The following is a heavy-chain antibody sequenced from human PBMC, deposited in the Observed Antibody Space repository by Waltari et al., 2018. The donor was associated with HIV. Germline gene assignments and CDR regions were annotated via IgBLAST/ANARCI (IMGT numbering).Heavy chain of an antibody. D-gene: IGHD1-7*01. CDR1: GFTFSSYW. Sequence: EVQLVESGGGLVQPGGSLRLSCAASGFTFSSYWTHWVRQAPGKGLVWVSRINSDGSSTSYADSVKGRFTISRDNAKNTLYLQMNSLRAEDMAVYYCARAGRDGKLPPDYWGQGTLVTVSS. CDR2: INSDGSST. J-gene: IGHJ4*02. CDR3: ARAGRDGKLPPDY. V-gene: IGHV3-74*01.